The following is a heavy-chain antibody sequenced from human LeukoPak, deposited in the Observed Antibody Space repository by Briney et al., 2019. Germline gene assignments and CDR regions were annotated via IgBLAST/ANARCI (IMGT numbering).Heavy chain of an antibody. CDR1: GFTFTTYW. CDR3: ARPLLYYYGSETYFWFDL. D-gene: IGHD3-10*01. Sequence: GGSLRLSCAASGFTFTTYWMGWVRQAPGKGLEWVASIKHDGSEKYYVDSVKGRFTISRDGAENTVYLQMKSLKGEDTAFYYCARPLLYYYGSETYFWFDLWGQGTLVTVSS. J-gene: IGHJ5*02. V-gene: IGHV3-7*01. CDR2: IKHDGSEK.